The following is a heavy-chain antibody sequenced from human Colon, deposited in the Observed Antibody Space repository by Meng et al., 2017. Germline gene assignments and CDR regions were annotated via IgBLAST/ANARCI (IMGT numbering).Heavy chain of an antibody. J-gene: IGHJ4*02. V-gene: IGHV3-11*01. CDR2: ISTTGSIA. CDR3: ATTGSRSSGS. CDR1: GFIFSDYY. Sequence: QVQLVGSGGGWVKPGGSLRLSCAASGFIFSDYYMAWIRQTPGKGLEWVSYISTTGSIAYYADSVKGRFTISRDNAKNSVYLQMNSLRAEDTAVYYCATTGSRSSGSWGQGTLVTVSS. D-gene: IGHD3-22*01.